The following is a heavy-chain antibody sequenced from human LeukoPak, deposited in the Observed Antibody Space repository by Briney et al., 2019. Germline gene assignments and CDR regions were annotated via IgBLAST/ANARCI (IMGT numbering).Heavy chain of an antibody. Sequence: SGTLSVTCIVSGGSVSSYHWSWVRQPPGEGLEWIAYVHNIVGTNYNPSINTRVIISVARSKNQFSLKMNSVTAADTAVYYCVRDWEGFNFDIWGQGTMVTVSS. CDR3: VRDWEGFNFDI. D-gene: IGHD1-26*01. J-gene: IGHJ3*02. CDR2: VHNIVGT. CDR1: GGSVSSYH. V-gene: IGHV4-59*02.